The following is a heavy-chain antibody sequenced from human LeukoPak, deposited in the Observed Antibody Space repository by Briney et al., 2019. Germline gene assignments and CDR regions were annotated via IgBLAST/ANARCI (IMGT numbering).Heavy chain of an antibody. J-gene: IGHJ4*02. CDR3: AREHAHSGSYCDY. Sequence: SETLSLTCTVSGGSISSSSYYWGWIRQPPGKGLEWIGSIYYSGSTYYIPSLKSRVTISVDTSKNQFSLKLSSVTAADTAVYYCAREHAHSGSYCDYWGQGTLVTVSS. V-gene: IGHV4-39*07. D-gene: IGHD1-26*01. CDR1: GGSISSSSYY. CDR2: IYYSGST.